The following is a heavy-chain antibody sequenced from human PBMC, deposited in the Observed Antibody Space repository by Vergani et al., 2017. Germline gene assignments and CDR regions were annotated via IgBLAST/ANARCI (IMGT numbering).Heavy chain of an antibody. CDR1: GYSISSGYY. J-gene: IGHJ5*02. CDR2: IYHSGST. V-gene: IGHV4-38-2*02. CDR3: AREKGRVAGFDP. D-gene: IGHD5/OR15-5a*01. Sequence: QVQLQESGPGLVKPSETLSLTCTVSGYSISSGYYWGWIRQPPGKGLEWIGSIYHSGSTSYNPSLKSRVTISVDTSKNQFSLKLSSVTAADTAVYYCAREKGRVAGFDPWGQGTLVTVSS.